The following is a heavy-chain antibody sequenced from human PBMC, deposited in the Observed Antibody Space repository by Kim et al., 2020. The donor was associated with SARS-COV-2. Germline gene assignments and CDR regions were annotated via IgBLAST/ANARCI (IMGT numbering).Heavy chain of an antibody. D-gene: IGHD2-2*01. CDR1: GFTFDDYA. Sequence: GGSLRLSCAASGFTFDDYAMHWVRQAPGKGLEWVSGISWNSGSIGYADSVKGRFTISRDNAKNSLYLQMNSLRAEDTALYYCAKDRGTYCSSTSCHYYYYGMDVWGQGTTVTVSS. V-gene: IGHV3-9*01. CDR3: AKDRGTYCSSTSCHYYYYGMDV. CDR2: ISWNSGSI. J-gene: IGHJ6*02.